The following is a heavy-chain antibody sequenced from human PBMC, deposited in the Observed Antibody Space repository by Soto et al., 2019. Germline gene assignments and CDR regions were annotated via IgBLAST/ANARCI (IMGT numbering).Heavy chain of an antibody. CDR3: ARRSGGKRFFDY. CDR1: GGTFSSYA. D-gene: IGHD2-15*01. CDR2: IIPIFGTA. V-gene: IGHV1-69*06. Sequence: SVKVSCKASGGTFSSYAISWVRQAPGQGLEWMGGIIPIFGTANYAQKFQGRVTITADKSTSTAYMELSSLRSEDTAVYYCARRSGGKRFFDYWGQGTLVTVSS. J-gene: IGHJ4*02.